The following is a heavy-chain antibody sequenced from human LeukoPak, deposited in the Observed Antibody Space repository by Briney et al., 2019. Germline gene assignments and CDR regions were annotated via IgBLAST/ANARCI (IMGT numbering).Heavy chain of an antibody. CDR2: INSDGSST. Sequence: GGSLRLSCAASGFTFSSYWMHWVRQAPGKGLVWVSRINSDGSSTNYADSVKGRFTISRDNSKNTLYLQMNSLRAEDTAVYYCAKGHSSGWYYFDYWGQGTLATVSS. CDR3: AKGHSSGWYYFDY. J-gene: IGHJ4*02. D-gene: IGHD6-19*01. CDR1: GFTFSSYW. V-gene: IGHV3-74*01.